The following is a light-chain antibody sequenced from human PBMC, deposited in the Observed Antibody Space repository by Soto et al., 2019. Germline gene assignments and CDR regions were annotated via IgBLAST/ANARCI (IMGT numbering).Light chain of an antibody. CDR1: QTISSW. J-gene: IGKJ1*01. V-gene: IGKV1-5*03. CDR2: GAS. Sequence: DIQMTPSPSTPFGSVGDRVTITCRASQTISSWLAWYQQKPGKAPKLLIYGASSLESGVPPRFSGDGSETEFTLTISSLQRDDFGTYYCQQYSRLWSFGQGTNV. CDR3: QQYSRLWS.